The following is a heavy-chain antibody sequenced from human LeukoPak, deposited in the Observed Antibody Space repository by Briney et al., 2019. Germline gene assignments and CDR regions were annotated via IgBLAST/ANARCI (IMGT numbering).Heavy chain of an antibody. D-gene: IGHD6-6*01. CDR2: IIPILGIA. CDR1: GGTFSSYA. Sequence: SVKVSCKASGGTFSSYAISWVRQAPGQGLEWMGRIIPILGIANYAQKFQGRVTITADKSTSTAYMELSSLRSEDTAVYYCATGLVPEPLDYWGQGTLVTVSS. J-gene: IGHJ4*02. CDR3: ATGLVPEPLDY. V-gene: IGHV1-69*04.